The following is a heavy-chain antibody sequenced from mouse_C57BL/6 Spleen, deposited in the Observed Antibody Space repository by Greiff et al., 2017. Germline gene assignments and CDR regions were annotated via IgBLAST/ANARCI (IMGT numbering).Heavy chain of an antibody. Sequence: VQLQQSGAELVRPGASVKLSCTASGFNITDYSIHWVKQRPGQGLEWIGRFHPEDGDTEYAPKFKGKATMTADKSSNTAYLELSSLTSEHTAVYYCTAYDSYWGQGNSVTVSS. D-gene: IGHD2-4*01. CDR1: GFNITDYS. V-gene: IGHV14-1*01. J-gene: IGHJ4*01. CDR3: TAYDSY. CDR2: FHPEDGDT.